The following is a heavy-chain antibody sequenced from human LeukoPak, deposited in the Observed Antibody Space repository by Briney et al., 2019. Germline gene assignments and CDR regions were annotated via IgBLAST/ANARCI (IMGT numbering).Heavy chain of an antibody. CDR3: ARDLSFGQDVLDY. CDR2: IKKDGSEK. CDR1: GFTVSSNE. J-gene: IGHJ4*02. D-gene: IGHD3-16*01. V-gene: IGHV3-7*01. Sequence: GGSLRLSCAASGFTVSSNEMSWVRQAPGKGLEWVADIKKDGSEKYYVDSVKGRFTISRDNAKNSVYLQMNSLRAEDTAIYYCARDLSFGQDVLDYWGQGTLVTVSS.